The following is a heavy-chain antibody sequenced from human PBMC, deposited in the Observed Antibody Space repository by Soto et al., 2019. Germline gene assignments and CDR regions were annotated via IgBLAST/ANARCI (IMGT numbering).Heavy chain of an antibody. CDR2: ISYDGSNK. CDR3: AKERSYYKFLYYFDY. V-gene: IGHV3-30*18. D-gene: IGHD1-26*01. CDR1: GFTFSSYG. J-gene: IGHJ4*02. Sequence: GGSLRLSCAASGFTFSSYGMHWVRQAPGKGLEWVAVISYDGSNKYYADSVKGRFTISRDNSKNTLYLQMNSLRAEDTAVYYCAKERSYYKFLYYFDYWGQGTLVTVSS.